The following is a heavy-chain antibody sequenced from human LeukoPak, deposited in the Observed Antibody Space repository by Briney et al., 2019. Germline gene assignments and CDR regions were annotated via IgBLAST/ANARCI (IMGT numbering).Heavy chain of an antibody. CDR3: ARTPEFDY. J-gene: IGHJ4*02. CDR2: ISGSGGGT. V-gene: IGHV3-23*01. Sequence: GGSLRLSCAVSGITLSNYAMSWVRQAPGKGLEWVAGISGSGGGTHYADSVKGRFTISRDNPKNTLYLQMNSLRAEDTAVYYCARTPEFDYWGQGTLVTVSS. D-gene: IGHD1-14*01. CDR1: GITLSNYA.